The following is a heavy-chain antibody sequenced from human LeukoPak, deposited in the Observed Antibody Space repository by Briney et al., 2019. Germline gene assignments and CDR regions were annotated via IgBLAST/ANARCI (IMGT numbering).Heavy chain of an antibody. Sequence: GGSLRLSCVASGFIFSNYGMHWVRQAPGKGLEWVARISFDGSSKNYADSVKGRFTISRDSSKNTLYLQMNSPRAEDTAVFYCVRDWDRSGPAYWGQGTLVTVSS. CDR2: ISFDGSSK. CDR3: VRDWDRSGPAY. D-gene: IGHD3-22*01. CDR1: GFIFSNYG. V-gene: IGHV3-33*05. J-gene: IGHJ4*02.